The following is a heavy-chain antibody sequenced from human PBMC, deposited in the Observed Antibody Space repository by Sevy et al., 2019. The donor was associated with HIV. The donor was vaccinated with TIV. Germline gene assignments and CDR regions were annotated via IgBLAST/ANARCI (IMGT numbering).Heavy chain of an antibody. J-gene: IGHJ4*02. CDR1: GFTFSSQA. Sequence: GGSLRLSCAASGFTFSSQAMIWVRQSPGKGQKWVSIISASGDHTYYADSVKVRFTISRDNSKNTLYLQMNGLRAEDTAVYYCAIEGTHRRRDYGGRGTLVTVSS. V-gene: IGHV3-23*01. CDR3: AIEGTHRRRDY. CDR2: ISASGDHT.